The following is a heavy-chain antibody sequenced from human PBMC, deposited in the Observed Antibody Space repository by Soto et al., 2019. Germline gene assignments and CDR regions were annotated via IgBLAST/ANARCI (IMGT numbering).Heavy chain of an antibody. Sequence: QVHLQESGPGLVKPSGTLSLTCAVSSGSISSGNWWSWVRQPPGKGLEWIGQIYRSGSINYSPSLTSRLTISVDKSKNQFSLKLSSVTAADTAVYYCATAAGERGSHFDYWGQGTLVTVSS. CDR1: SGSISSGNW. D-gene: IGHD6-13*01. CDR3: ATAAGERGSHFDY. J-gene: IGHJ4*02. V-gene: IGHV4-4*02. CDR2: IYRSGSI.